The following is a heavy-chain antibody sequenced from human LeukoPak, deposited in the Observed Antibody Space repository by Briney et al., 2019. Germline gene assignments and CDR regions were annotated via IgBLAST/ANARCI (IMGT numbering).Heavy chain of an antibody. CDR2: IYYGGST. CDR3: ARDDSELYYFDY. J-gene: IGHJ4*02. V-gene: IGHV4-39*07. D-gene: IGHD1-26*01. Sequence: SETLSLTCTVSGGSISSSSYYWGWIRQPPGKGLEWIGSIYYGGSTYYNPSLKSRVTISVDTSKNQFSLKLSSVTAADTAVYYCARDDSELYYFDYWGQGTLVTVSS. CDR1: GGSISSSSYY.